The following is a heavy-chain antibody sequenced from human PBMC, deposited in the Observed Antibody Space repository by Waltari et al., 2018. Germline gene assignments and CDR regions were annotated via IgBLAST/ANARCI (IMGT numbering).Heavy chain of an antibody. Sequence: QVQLVQSGAEVKKPGSSVKVSCKASGGTFSSYAISWVRQAPGQGLEWMGGIIPIFGKANYAKKFQGRVTITADKSTSTAYMELSSLRSEDTAVYYCARESYDYVWGSYRYMDYWGQGTLVTVSS. CDR1: GGTFSSYA. D-gene: IGHD3-16*02. V-gene: IGHV1-69*14. J-gene: IGHJ4*02. CDR2: IIPIFGKA. CDR3: ARESYDYVWGSYRYMDY.